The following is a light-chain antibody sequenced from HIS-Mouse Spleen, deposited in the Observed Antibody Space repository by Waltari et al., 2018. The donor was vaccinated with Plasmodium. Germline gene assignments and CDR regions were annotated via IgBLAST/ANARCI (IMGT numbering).Light chain of an antibody. CDR3: YSAADNNLV. Sequence: SYELTQPSSVSVSPGQPARLTCSGDVLAKKYARWFQQKPGQAPVLVIYKDSERPSGIPGRFSGSSSGTTVTLTISGAQVEDEADYYCYSAADNNLVFGGGTKLTVL. J-gene: IGLJ3*02. CDR1: VLAKKY. CDR2: KDS. V-gene: IGLV3-27*01.